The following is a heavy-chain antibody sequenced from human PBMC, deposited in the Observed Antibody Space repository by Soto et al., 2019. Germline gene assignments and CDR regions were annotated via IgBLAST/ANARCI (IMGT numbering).Heavy chain of an antibody. V-gene: IGHV4-59*01. CDR1: GGSISSYY. CDR3: ARRWGPTFDF. J-gene: IGHJ4*02. Sequence: SETLSLTCTVSGGSISSYYLSWIRQPPGKGLEWIGYIFYSGSTNYNPSLKSRVTISVDTSKNQFSLKLSSVTAADTAVYFCARRWGPTFDFWGQGTLVTVSS. CDR2: IFYSGST. D-gene: IGHD1-26*01.